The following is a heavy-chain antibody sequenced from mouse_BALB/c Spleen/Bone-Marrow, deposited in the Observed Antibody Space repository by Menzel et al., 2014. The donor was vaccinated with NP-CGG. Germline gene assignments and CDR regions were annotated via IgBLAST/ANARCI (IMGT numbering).Heavy chain of an antibody. CDR1: GYTFTSYW. J-gene: IGHJ3*01. CDR3: ARRGYGYGFAY. CDR2: IDPSDSET. V-gene: IGHV1-69*02. D-gene: IGHD1-2*01. Sequence: VQLQESGAELVKPGAPVKLSCKASGYTFTSYWMNWVKQRPGRGLEWIGRIDPSDSETHYNQKFKDKATLTVDKSSSTAYIQLSGLTSEDSAVYYCARRGYGYGFAYWGQGTLVTVSA.